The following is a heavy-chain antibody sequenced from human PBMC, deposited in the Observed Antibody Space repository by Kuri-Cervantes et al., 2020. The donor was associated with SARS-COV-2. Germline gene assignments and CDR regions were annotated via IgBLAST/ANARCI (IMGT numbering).Heavy chain of an antibody. CDR1: GYTFTSYD. CDR2: MNPNSGNT. J-gene: IGHJ6*02. CDR3: ATWPGWYGNYYYGMDV. D-gene: IGHD6-19*01. V-gene: IGHV1-8*01. Sequence: ASVKVSCKASGYTFTSYDINWVRQATGQGLEWMGWMNPNSGNTGYAQKFQGRVTMTRNTSISTAYMELSSLRSEDTAVYYCATWPGWYGNYYYGMDVWGQGTTVTVSS.